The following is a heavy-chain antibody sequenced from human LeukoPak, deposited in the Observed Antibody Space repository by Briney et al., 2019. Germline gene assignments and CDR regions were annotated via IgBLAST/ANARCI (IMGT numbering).Heavy chain of an antibody. D-gene: IGHD3-22*01. V-gene: IGHV1-2*02. CDR2: INPKSGGT. CDR3: ARYYDSSGYYYFDY. J-gene: IGHJ4*02. Sequence: ASVKVSCKASGYTFTDYYIHWVRQAPGQGLEWMGWINPKSGGTNYAQKFQGRVTMTRDTSISTAYMELSWLRSDDTAVYYCARYYDSSGYYYFDYWGQGTLVTVSS. CDR1: GYTFTDYY.